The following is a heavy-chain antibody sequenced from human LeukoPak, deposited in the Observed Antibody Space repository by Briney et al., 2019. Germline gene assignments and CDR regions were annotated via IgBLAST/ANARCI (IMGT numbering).Heavy chain of an antibody. CDR2: IRYDGSNK. CDR1: GFTFSSYG. D-gene: IGHD1-26*01. J-gene: IGHJ4*02. Sequence: AGGSLRLSCAASGFTFSSYGMHWVRQAPGKGLEWVAFIRYDGSNKYYADSVKGRFTISRDNSKNTLYLQMNSLRAEDTAVYYCAREWENGGLVLDYWGQGTLVTVSS. V-gene: IGHV3-30*02. CDR3: AREWENGGLVLDY.